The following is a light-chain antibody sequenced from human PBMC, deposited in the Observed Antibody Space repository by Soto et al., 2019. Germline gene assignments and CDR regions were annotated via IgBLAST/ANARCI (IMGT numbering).Light chain of an antibody. V-gene: IGKV3-15*01. Sequence: EIVMTQSPATLSVSPGERATLSCRASQSVSSNLAWYQQKPGQAPRLLIYGASTRATGIPARFSGSGSGTESTFTCSSRLKEDYAFYYCQQYNNWPLFTFGPGTKVDIK. CDR2: GAS. J-gene: IGKJ3*01. CDR1: QSVSSN. CDR3: QQYNNWPLFT.